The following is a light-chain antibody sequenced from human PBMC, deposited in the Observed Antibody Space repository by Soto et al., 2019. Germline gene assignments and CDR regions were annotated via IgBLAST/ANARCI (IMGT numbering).Light chain of an antibody. CDR2: DVS. CDR1: SSDVGGYNY. CDR3: SSYTSSSPLV. V-gene: IGLV2-14*01. Sequence: QSALTQPASVSGSPGQSITISCTGTSSDVGGYNYVSWYQQHPGKAPKLMIYDVSNRPSGVSNRFSGSKSGNTASLTISGLQAEDEAEYYCSSYTSSSPLVFGTGTKVTVL. J-gene: IGLJ1*01.